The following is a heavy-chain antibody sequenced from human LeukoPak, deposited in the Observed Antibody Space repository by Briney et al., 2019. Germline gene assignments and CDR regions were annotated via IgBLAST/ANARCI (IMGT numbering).Heavy chain of an antibody. V-gene: IGHV4-39*07. Sequence: SETLSLTCTVSGGSINNSSYLWGWIRQPPGKGLEWIGNFYHSGGTYYNPSLKSRVTISVDTSKNQFSLKLSSVTAADTAVYYCAKIPGGSRADYWGQGTLVTVSS. CDR1: GGSINNSSYL. D-gene: IGHD6-25*01. J-gene: IGHJ4*02. CDR3: AKIPGGSRADY. CDR2: FYHSGGT.